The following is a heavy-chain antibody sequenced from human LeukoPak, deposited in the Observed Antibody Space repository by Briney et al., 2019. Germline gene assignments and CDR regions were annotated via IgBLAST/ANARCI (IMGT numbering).Heavy chain of an antibody. CDR1: GFTFSSYC. CDR3: VRGGFGHAMDV. J-gene: IGHJ6*02. CDR2: ISNDGSGT. Sequence: GGSLRLSCAASGFTFSSYCMHWVRQAPGKGLVWVSVISNDGSGTNYADSVKGRSTISRDNAKNTLYLQMTSLGAEDTAVYYCVRGGFGHAMDVWGQGTTVTVSS. V-gene: IGHV3-74*01. D-gene: IGHD3-10*01.